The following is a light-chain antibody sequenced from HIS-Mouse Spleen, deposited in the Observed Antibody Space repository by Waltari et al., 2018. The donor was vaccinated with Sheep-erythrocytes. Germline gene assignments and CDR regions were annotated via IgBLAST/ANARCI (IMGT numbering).Light chain of an antibody. CDR3: QQYDNLLT. CDR2: DAS. Sequence: DIQMTQSPSSLSASVGARVTITCQASQDISNYLNWYQQKPGKAPKLLIYDASNLETGVPSRFSGSGSGTDFTFTISRLQPEDIATYYCQQYDNLLTFGGGTKVEIK. J-gene: IGKJ4*01. CDR1: QDISNY. V-gene: IGKV1-33*01.